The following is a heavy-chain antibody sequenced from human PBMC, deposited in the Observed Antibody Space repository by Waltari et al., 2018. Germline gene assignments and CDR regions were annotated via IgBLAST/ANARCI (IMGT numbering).Heavy chain of an antibody. CDR2: ISWDGGST. CDR1: GFTFDDYA. D-gene: IGHD3-16*01. V-gene: IGHV3-43D*03. CDR3: AKGLSGYITPGGY. Sequence: EVQLVESGGVVVQPGGSLRLSCAASGFTFDDYAMHWVRQAPGKGLEWVSLISWDGGSTYYADSVKGRFTISRDNSKNSLYPQMNSLRAEDTALYYCAKGLSGYITPGGYWGQGTLVTVSS. J-gene: IGHJ4*02.